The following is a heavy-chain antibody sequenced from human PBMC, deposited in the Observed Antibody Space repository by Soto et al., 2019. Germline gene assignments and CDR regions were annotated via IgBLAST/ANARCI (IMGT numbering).Heavy chain of an antibody. D-gene: IGHD2-21*02. V-gene: IGHV3-7*03. CDR1: GFTFSSYW. Sequence: EVQLVESGGGLVQPGGSLRLSCAASGFTFSSYWMSWVRKAPGKGLEWVANIKQDGREKYYVDSVKGLITNSRENAKNSLDVQMSSRRAEDTDVYYCASCTVVTLQWAFDIWGQGTMVTVSS. J-gene: IGHJ3*02. CDR3: ASCTVVTLQWAFDI. CDR2: IKQDGREK.